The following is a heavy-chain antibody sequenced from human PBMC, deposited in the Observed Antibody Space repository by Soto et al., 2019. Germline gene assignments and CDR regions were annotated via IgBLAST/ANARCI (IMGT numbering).Heavy chain of an antibody. V-gene: IGHV3-73*02. CDR2: IRSKAKNYAT. CDR3: VGVCISCREFLHH. Sequence: EVQLVESGGGLVQPGGSLKLSCAASGFTFSGSAMHWVRQASGKGLEWVGRIRSKAKNYATEYVVSVQGRFTISRDDSKNTAYLQVNSLKTEDTAVYYCVGVCISCREFLHHWGQGTLVTVSS. CDR1: GFTFSGSA. D-gene: IGHD2-2*01. J-gene: IGHJ1*01.